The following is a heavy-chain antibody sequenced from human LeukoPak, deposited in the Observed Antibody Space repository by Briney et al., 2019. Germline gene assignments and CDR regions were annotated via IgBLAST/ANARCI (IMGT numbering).Heavy chain of an antibody. Sequence: ASVTVSCKASGYTFTSYDINWVRQATGQGLEWMGWMNPNSGNTGYAQKFQGRVTMTRDMSTSTVYMELSSLRSEDTAVYYCARDNVFVNASGNYLAGLGYWGQGTLVTVSS. CDR2: MNPNSGNT. J-gene: IGHJ4*02. V-gene: IGHV1-8*02. CDR3: ARDNVFVNASGNYLAGLGY. CDR1: GYTFTSYD. D-gene: IGHD3-10*01.